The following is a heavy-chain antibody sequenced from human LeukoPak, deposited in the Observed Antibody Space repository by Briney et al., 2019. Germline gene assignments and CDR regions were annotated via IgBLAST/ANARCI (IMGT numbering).Heavy chain of an antibody. CDR2: LSGSGGSI. V-gene: IGHV3-23*01. CDR3: AKVRLTTVTTSDAFDI. D-gene: IGHD4-17*01. Sequence: PGGSLRLSCAASGFTFSSYDMAWVRQAPGKGLEWVSVLSGSGGSIYYADSVKGRFTISRDNSRNTLYLQMNSLGAEDTAIYYCAKVRLTTVTTSDAFDIWGQGTMVTVSS. CDR1: GFTFSSYD. J-gene: IGHJ3*02.